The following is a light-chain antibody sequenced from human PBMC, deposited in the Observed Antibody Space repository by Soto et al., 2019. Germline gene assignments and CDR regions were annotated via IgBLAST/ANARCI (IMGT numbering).Light chain of an antibody. CDR1: QSVSSY. V-gene: IGKV3-11*01. J-gene: IGKJ4*01. Sequence: EIVLTQSPATLSLSPGERATLSCRASQSVSSYLAWYQQKPGQAPRLLIYDASNRATGIPARFSGSGSGTDFTLTISSLEPEDSATYYCQQAATFPLTFGGGTEVEIK. CDR3: QQAATFPLT. CDR2: DAS.